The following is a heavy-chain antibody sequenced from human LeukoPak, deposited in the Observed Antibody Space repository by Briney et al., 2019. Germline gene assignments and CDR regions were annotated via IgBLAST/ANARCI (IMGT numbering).Heavy chain of an antibody. D-gene: IGHD5-18*01. Sequence: GGSLRLSCAASGFTFSSYSMHWVRQAPGKGLEWVSYISSSSSTIYYAASVKGRFTISRDNAKNSLYLQMNSLRAEDTAVYYCARAAGGDTAFSWGQGTVVTVSS. CDR1: GFTFSSYS. CDR2: ISSSSSTI. J-gene: IGHJ4*02. V-gene: IGHV3-48*04. CDR3: ARAAGGDTAFS.